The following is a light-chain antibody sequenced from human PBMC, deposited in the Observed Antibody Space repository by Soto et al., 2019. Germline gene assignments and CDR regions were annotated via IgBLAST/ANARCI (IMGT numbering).Light chain of an antibody. Sequence: QSVLTQPPSVSAAPGQKVTISCSGISSNIGKNYVSWYQQLPGTAPKPLIYDNNKRPSGIPDRFSGSKSGTSATLGITGLQTGDEADYYCGTWDSSLSDVAFGGGTKVTVL. CDR3: GTWDSSLSDVA. CDR2: DNN. V-gene: IGLV1-51*01. J-gene: IGLJ2*01. CDR1: SSNIGKNY.